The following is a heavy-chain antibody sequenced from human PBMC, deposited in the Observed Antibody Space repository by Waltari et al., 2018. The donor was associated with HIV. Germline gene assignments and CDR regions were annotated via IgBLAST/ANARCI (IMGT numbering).Heavy chain of an antibody. J-gene: IGHJ6*02. V-gene: IGHV3-9*02. CDR2: ISWNSGDI. CDR1: GVTSDDDA. CDR3: VKDGASTIFGVLNGMDV. D-gene: IGHD3-3*01. Sequence: EVQLLESGGGSVQPGRSLRLHCTASGVTSDDDAIYVVRQPPGKGLEWVSGISWNSGDIAYADSVKGRFTISRDNTKNSLFLQMNSVRVEDTALYYCVKDGASTIFGVLNGMDVWGQGTTVTVSS.